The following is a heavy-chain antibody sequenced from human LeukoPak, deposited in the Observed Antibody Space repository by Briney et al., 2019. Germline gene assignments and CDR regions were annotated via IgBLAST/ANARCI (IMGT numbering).Heavy chain of an antibody. CDR1: DGSISIYY. Sequence: SETLSLTCTVSDGSISIYYWNWIRQPPGKGLEWIGYIYNSGSSTIYNPSLQSRVTISVDMSKNQFSLRLRSVTAADTAVYFCARDRELTYWGQGILVTVSS. V-gene: IGHV4-59*01. D-gene: IGHD3-10*01. CDR3: ARDRELTY. CDR2: IYNSGSST. J-gene: IGHJ4*02.